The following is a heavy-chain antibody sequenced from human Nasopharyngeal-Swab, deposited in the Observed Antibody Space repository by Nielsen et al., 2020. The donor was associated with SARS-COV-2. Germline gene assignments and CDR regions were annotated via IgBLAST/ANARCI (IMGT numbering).Heavy chain of an antibody. J-gene: IGHJ5*02. Sequence: SETLSLTCTVSGGSISSYYWSWIRQPAGKGLEWIGRIYTSGSTNYNPSLKSRVTISVDTSKNQFSLKLSSVTAADTAVYYCATYYYDSSGYWEGFDPWGQGTLVTVSS. CDR2: IYTSGST. D-gene: IGHD3-22*01. V-gene: IGHV4-4*07. CDR3: ATYYYDSSGYWEGFDP. CDR1: GGSISSYY.